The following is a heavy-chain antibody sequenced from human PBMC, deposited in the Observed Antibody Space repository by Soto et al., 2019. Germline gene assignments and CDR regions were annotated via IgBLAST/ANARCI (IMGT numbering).Heavy chain of an antibody. D-gene: IGHD2-8*01. CDR3: AKAQGAYCTNGVCFYYYYMDV. CDR1: GFTFDDYA. CDR2: ISWNSGSI. J-gene: IGHJ6*03. V-gene: IGHV3-9*01. Sequence: GGSLRLSCAASGFTFDDYAMHWVRQAPGKGLEWVSGISWNSGSIGYADSLKGRFTISRDNAKNSLYLQMNSLRAEDTALYYCAKAQGAYCTNGVCFYYYYMDVWGKGTTVTVSS.